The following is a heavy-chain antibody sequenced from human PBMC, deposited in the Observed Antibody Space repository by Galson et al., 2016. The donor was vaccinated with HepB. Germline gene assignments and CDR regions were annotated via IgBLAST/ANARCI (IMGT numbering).Heavy chain of an antibody. D-gene: IGHD3/OR15-3a*01. CDR2: IIPAYGLE. CDR3: VTERGGTGFDI. V-gene: IGHV1-69*13. Sequence: SVKVSCKASGGTFNNYGINWLRQAPGQSLEWMGGIIPAYGLEDSAQSFQGRVTLTADESTSTAYLELRGLRSDDSAVYYCVTERGGTGFDIWGQGTMVTVSS. CDR1: GGTFNNYG. J-gene: IGHJ3*02.